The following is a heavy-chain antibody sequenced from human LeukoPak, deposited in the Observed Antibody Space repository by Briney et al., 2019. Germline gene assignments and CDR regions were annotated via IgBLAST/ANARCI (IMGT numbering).Heavy chain of an antibody. V-gene: IGHV3-23*01. CDR2: IIVSGGST. Sequence: GGSLRLSCAASGFTFSSYAMSWVRQAPGKGLEWVSSIIVSGGSTYYADSVKGRFTISRDNSKNTLYLQMNSLRAEDTAVYYCAKDRDGYNLSRLYFDYWGQGTLVTVSS. CDR3: AKDRDGYNLSRLYFDY. J-gene: IGHJ4*02. D-gene: IGHD5-24*01. CDR1: GFTFSSYA.